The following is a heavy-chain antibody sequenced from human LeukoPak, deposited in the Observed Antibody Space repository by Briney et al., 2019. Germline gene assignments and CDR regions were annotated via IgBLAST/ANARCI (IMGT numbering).Heavy chain of an antibody. Sequence: GGSLRLSCAASGFTFSSYAMHWVRQAPGKGLEWVAVISYDGSNKYYADSVKGRFTISRDNSKNTLYLQMNSLRAEDAAVYYCARDRGLGYYGMDVWGQGTTVTVSS. J-gene: IGHJ6*02. D-gene: IGHD3-16*01. CDR3: ARDRGLGYYGMDV. V-gene: IGHV3-30-3*01. CDR2: ISYDGSNK. CDR1: GFTFSSYA.